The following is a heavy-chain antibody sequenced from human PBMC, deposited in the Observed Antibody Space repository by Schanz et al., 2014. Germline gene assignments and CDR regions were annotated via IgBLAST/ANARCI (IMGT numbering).Heavy chain of an antibody. Sequence: QIQLMQSGPEVKKSGASVKVSCKASGYTFTDYFIHWVRQAPGQGLEWMGRISPNSGDTHSAQKFQGRVTMTWDRSISTANMELSRLRSDDTAVYYCARENKDYDSILNKFFHYGLDLWGQGTTVTVSS. CDR1: GYTFTDYF. J-gene: IGHJ6*02. V-gene: IGHV1-2*06. D-gene: IGHD3-3*02. CDR2: ISPNSGDT. CDR3: ARENKDYDSILNKFFHYGLDL.